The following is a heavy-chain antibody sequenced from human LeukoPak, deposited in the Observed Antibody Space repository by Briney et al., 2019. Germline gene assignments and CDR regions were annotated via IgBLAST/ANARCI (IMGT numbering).Heavy chain of an antibody. CDR1: GFTFSSHG. CDR3: ARDPQHSMDV. J-gene: IGHJ6*02. Sequence: ERSLRLSCVGSGFTFSSHGMHWVRQAPGKGLEWVAVIWYDGSNKYYADSVKGRFTISRDDSKNTLYLQMNSLRAEDTAVYYCARDPQHSMDVWGQGTTVTVSS. V-gene: IGHV3-33*01. CDR2: IWYDGSNK. D-gene: IGHD5-18*01.